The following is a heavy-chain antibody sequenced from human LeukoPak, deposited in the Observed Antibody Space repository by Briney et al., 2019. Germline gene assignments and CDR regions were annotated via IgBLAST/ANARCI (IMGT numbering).Heavy chain of an antibody. D-gene: IGHD5-12*01. CDR2: ISWDGGST. CDR1: GFTFDDYT. CDR3: AKLTRGYDRRDIDY. Sequence: PGGSLRLSCAASGFTFDDYTMHWVRQAPGKGLEWVSLISWDGGSTYYADSVKGRFTISRDNSKSSLYLQMNSLRTEDTALYYCAKLTRGYDRRDIDYWGQGTLVTVSS. V-gene: IGHV3-43*01. J-gene: IGHJ4*02.